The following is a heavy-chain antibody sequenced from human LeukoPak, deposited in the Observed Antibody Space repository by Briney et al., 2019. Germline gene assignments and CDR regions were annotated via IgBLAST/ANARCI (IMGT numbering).Heavy chain of an antibody. CDR1: GFTFSSSA. CDR3: AKDLGDYNAPGGY. CDR2: SGSGGST. J-gene: IGHJ4*02. D-gene: IGHD3-9*01. V-gene: IGHV3-23*01. Sequence: GGSLRLSCAASGFTFSSSAMSWVRQAPGKGLEWVSVSGSGGSTYYADSVKGRFTISRDNSKNTLYLQMNSLRAEDTAVYYCAKDLGDYNAPGGYWGQGTLVTVSS.